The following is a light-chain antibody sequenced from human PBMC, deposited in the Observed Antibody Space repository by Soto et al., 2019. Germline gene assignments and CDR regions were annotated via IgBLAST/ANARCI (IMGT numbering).Light chain of an antibody. CDR2: DVT. Sequence: QSALTQPRSVSGSPGQSVTISCTGTSSDVGRYRYVSWYQQHPGKAPKLMIYDVTKRPSGVPDRFSGSKSGNTASLTISGLQAEDDADYYCCSYAGSYTVIFGGGTKLTVL. J-gene: IGLJ2*01. V-gene: IGLV2-11*01. CDR1: SSDVGRYRY. CDR3: CSYAGSYTVI.